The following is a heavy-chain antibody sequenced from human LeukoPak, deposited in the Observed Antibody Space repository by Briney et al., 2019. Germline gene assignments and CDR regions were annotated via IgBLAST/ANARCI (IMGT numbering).Heavy chain of an antibody. J-gene: IGHJ4*02. V-gene: IGHV4-30-4*01. CDR1: GGSISSGDYY. D-gene: IGHD3-10*01. Sequence: SQTLSLTCTVSGGSISSGDYYWSWIRQPPGKGLEWIGYIYYSGSTYYNPSLKSRVTISVDTSKNQFSLKLSSVTAADTAVYYCAREPREGSGIREGFDYWGQGTLVTVSS. CDR2: IYYSGST. CDR3: AREPREGSGIREGFDY.